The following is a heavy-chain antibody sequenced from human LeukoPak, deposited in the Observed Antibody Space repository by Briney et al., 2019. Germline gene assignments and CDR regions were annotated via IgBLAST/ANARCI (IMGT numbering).Heavy chain of an antibody. CDR1: GGTFSSYA. D-gene: IGHD3-10*01. CDR3: ARESITMVRGVITPLYYFDY. Sequence: SVKVSCKASGGTFSSYAISWVRQAPGQGLEWMGRIIPILGIANYAQKFQGRVTITADKSTSTAYMELGSLRSEDTAVYYCARESITMVRGVITPLYYFDYWGQGTLVTVSS. V-gene: IGHV1-69*04. J-gene: IGHJ4*02. CDR2: IIPILGIA.